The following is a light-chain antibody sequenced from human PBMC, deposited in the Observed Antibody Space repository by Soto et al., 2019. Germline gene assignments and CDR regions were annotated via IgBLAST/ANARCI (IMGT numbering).Light chain of an antibody. V-gene: IGLV2-14*01. CDR2: EVS. CDR3: SSYTSSSTVV. CDR1: SSDVGGYNY. J-gene: IGLJ2*01. Sequence: QSALTQPASVSGSPGQSITISCTGTSSDVGGYNYVSWYQQHPGKAPKLMIYEVSNRPSEVSNRFSGSKSVNTASLTISGLQAEDEADYYCSSYTSSSTVVFGGGTKVTVL.